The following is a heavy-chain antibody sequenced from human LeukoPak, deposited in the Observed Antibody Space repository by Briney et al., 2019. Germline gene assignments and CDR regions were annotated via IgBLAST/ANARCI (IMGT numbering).Heavy chain of an antibody. Sequence: PSETLSLTCTVSGGSINSFYWSWIRQPAGKGLEWIGRIYTSGSTNYNPSLKSRVIMSVDTSKNQFSLKLSSVTAADTAVYYCARAGGAGYDILTGYYNWFEPWGQGTLVTVSS. J-gene: IGHJ5*02. D-gene: IGHD3-9*01. CDR1: GGSINSFY. CDR3: ARAGGAGYDILTGYYNWFEP. V-gene: IGHV4-4*07. CDR2: IYTSGST.